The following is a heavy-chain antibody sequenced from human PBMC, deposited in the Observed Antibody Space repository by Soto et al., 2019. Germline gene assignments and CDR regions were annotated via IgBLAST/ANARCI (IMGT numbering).Heavy chain of an antibody. V-gene: IGHV3-23*01. CDR1: GFTFSSYA. D-gene: IGHD6-19*01. CDR2: IGDSGIRT. CDR3: AKDPPGISVAGTPNYFDY. J-gene: IGHJ4*02. Sequence: EGSLRLSCAASGFTFSSYAMTWVRQAPGKGLEWVSTIGDSGIRTYSADSVKGRFTISRDNSKNTLYLQMNSLRAEDTAVYFCAKDPPGISVAGTPNYFDYWGQGTLVTVSS.